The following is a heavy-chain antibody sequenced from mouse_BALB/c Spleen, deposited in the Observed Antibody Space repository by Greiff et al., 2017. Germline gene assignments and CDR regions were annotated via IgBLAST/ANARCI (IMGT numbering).Heavy chain of an antibody. V-gene: IGHV1-18*01. J-gene: IGHJ3*01. CDR1: GYTFTDYT. Sequence: VQLQQSGPELVKPGASVKISCKTSGYTFTDYTMQWVKQSHGKSLEWIGGINPNNGGTSYNQKFKGKATLTVDKSSSTAYMELRSLTSEDSAVYDCARPTMSTTAWCDYWGQGTMVTVSA. CDR3: ARPTMSTTAWCDY. D-gene: IGHD2-4*01. CDR2: INPNNGGT.